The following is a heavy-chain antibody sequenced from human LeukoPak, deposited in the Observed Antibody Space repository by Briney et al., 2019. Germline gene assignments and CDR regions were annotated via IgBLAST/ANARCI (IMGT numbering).Heavy chain of an antibody. V-gene: IGHV4-39*01. CDR3: ASQKKPGIAVAGTSFDY. Sequence: SETLSLTCSVFGGSISSTTYYWVWSRQPPGKGLEWIWEINHSGSTYYNPSLKSRVTISVDTSKNQFSLKLSSVTAADTAVYYCASQKKPGIAVAGTSFDYWGQGTLVTVSS. CDR2: INHSGST. D-gene: IGHD6-19*01. CDR1: GGSISSTTYY. J-gene: IGHJ4*02.